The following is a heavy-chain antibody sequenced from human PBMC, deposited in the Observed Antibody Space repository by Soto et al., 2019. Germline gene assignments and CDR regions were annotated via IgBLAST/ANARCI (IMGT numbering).Heavy chain of an antibody. CDR1: GGSFSSSF. CDR2: INDSGST. J-gene: IGHJ4*02. V-gene: IGHV4-34*01. D-gene: IGHD3-10*01. CDR3: ASGRGIENY. Sequence: QVQLQQWGAGLLKPSETLSLTCGVYGGSFSSSFWSWIRQPPGKGLEWIGEINDSGSTNYNPSLKSRVTMSVDTSKNQFSLSLRSVTAADTAVYYCASGRGIENYWGQGTLVTVSS.